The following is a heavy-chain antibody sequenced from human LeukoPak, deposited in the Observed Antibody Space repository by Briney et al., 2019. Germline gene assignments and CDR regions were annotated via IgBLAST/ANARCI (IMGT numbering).Heavy chain of an antibody. Sequence: GASVKVSCKASGYTFTSYGISWVRQAPGQGLEWMGWISAYNGNTNYAQKLQGRVTMTTDTSTSTAYMELRSLRSDDTALYYCAKDKFGGDQQLVRGYDYWGQGTLVTVSS. J-gene: IGHJ4*02. CDR3: AKDKFGGDQQLVRGYDY. CDR1: GYTFTSYG. V-gene: IGHV1-18*01. CDR2: ISAYNGNT. D-gene: IGHD6-13*01.